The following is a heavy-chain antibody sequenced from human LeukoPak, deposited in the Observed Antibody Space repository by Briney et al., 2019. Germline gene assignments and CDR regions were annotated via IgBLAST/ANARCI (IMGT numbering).Heavy chain of an antibody. CDR1: GGSLSGFY. V-gene: IGHV4-34*01. CDR3: ARILTIFGVVSKFDY. CDR2: INDSGST. Sequence: PLETLSLTCDVYGGSLSGFYWIWIRQSPGTGLQWIGEINDSGSTNYNPSLKSRVTISLDTSKSQLSLKVTSVTAADTAVYFCARILTIFGVVSKFDYWGQGALVTVSS. D-gene: IGHD3-3*01. J-gene: IGHJ4*02.